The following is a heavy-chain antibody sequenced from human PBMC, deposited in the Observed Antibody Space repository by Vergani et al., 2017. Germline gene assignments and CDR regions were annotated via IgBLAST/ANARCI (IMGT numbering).Heavy chain of an antibody. V-gene: IGHV4-59*01. CDR1: GGSMSGYY. CDR3: GRVADFCGLGSRLLDL. J-gene: IGHJ5*02. CDR2: MYHSGST. Sequence: QVRLQESGPGLVKPSETLSLTCSVSGGSMSGYYWSWIRQPPGTELEWSGFMYHSGSTNYNPSLGTRVTMSGDTSKNQFPLKLNSVTAADTAVYYCGRVADFCGLGSRLLDLWGQGILVTVSS. D-gene: IGHD3-10*01.